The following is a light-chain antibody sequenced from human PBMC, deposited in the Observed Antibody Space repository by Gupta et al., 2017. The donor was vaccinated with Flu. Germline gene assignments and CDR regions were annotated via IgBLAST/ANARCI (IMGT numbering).Light chain of an antibody. CDR2: DAS. CDR1: QGIKKY. CDR3: QHYDNLPLT. Sequence: PSFRSTSVGDRVTITSQASQGIKKYLNWSQQKAGKAPELLIYDASNLERGVPSRFSGSGSGTHFTFAISSQQPEDVGTYYCQHYDNLPLTFGRGTEVEI. J-gene: IGKJ4*01. V-gene: IGKV1-33*01.